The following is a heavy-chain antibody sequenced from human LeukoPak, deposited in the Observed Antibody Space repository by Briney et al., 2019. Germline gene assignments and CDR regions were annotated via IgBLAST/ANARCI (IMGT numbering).Heavy chain of an antibody. CDR3: APGGLLGDAFDI. D-gene: IGHD2-15*01. Sequence: PGGSLRLSCAASGFTFSSYEMNWVRQAPGKGLEWVSYISSSGSTIYYADSVKGRFTISRDNAKNSLYLQMNGLRAEDTAVYYCAPGGLLGDAFDIWGQGTMVTVSS. CDR2: ISSSGSTI. J-gene: IGHJ3*02. V-gene: IGHV3-48*03. CDR1: GFTFSSYE.